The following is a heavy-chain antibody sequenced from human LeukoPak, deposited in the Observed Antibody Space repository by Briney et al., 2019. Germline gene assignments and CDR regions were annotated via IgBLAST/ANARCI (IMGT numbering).Heavy chain of an antibody. CDR3: ARAPGAALV. Sequence: SETLSLTCAVYGGSFSGYYWSWIRQPPGKGLEWIGEINHRGSTNYNPSLKSRVTVSLDTSKNQFSLKLSSVTAADTAVYYCARAPGAALVWGQGTLVTVSS. CDR1: GGSFSGYY. J-gene: IGHJ4*02. V-gene: IGHV4-34*01. CDR2: INHRGST. D-gene: IGHD2-15*01.